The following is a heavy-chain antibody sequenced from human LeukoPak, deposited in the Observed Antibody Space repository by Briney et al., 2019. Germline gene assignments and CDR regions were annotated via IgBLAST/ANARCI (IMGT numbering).Heavy chain of an antibody. V-gene: IGHV3-30*04. Sequence: PGRSLRLSCAASGVTFSSYAMHWVRQAPGKGLEWVAVISYDGSNKYYADSVKGRFTISRDNSKNTLYLQMNSLRAEDTAVYYCAKDRYSGSYGRSYRGEYYFDYWGQGTLVTVSS. J-gene: IGHJ4*02. CDR3: AKDRYSGSYGRSYRGEYYFDY. D-gene: IGHD1-26*01. CDR2: ISYDGSNK. CDR1: GVTFSSYA.